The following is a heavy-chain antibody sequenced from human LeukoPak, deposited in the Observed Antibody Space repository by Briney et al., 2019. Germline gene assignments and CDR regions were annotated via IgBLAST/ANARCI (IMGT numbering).Heavy chain of an antibody. CDR2: ISTDTSYI. J-gene: IGHJ4*02. CDR3: ARVLHKRNYDSSTYYGY. Sequence: GGSLRLSCAASGFTFSTYSMNWVRQTPGQGLEWVSSISTDTSYIYYADSVKGRFTISRDNAKNSLYLQMNSLRAEDTAVYYCARVLHKRNYDSSTYYGYWGQGTLVTVSS. V-gene: IGHV3-21*01. D-gene: IGHD3-22*01. CDR1: GFTFSTYS.